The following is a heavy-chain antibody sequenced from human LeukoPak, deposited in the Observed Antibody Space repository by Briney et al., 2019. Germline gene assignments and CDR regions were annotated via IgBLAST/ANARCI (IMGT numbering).Heavy chain of an antibody. D-gene: IGHD3-10*01. V-gene: IGHV3-30*07. J-gene: IGHJ4*02. Sequence: SVKGRFTISRDNFKNTLYLEMNSLGAEDTAVYYCARGGGTADYWGQETLVTVSS. CDR3: ARGGGTADY.